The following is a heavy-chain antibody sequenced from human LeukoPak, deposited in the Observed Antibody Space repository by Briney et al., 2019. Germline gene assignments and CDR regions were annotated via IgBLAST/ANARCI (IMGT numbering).Heavy chain of an antibody. J-gene: IGHJ4*02. CDR1: GGTFSSYG. CDR3: ARDRPLITMVRGTFDY. D-gene: IGHD3-10*01. Sequence: ASVKVSCKASGGTFSSYGISWVRQAPGQGLEWMGWISAYNGNTNYAQRLQGRVTMTTDTSTSTAYMELRSLRSDDTAVYYCARDRPLITMVRGTFDYWGQGTLVTVSS. CDR2: ISAYNGNT. V-gene: IGHV1-18*01.